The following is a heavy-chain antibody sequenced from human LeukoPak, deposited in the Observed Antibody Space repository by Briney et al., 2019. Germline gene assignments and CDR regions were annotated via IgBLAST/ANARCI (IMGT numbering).Heavy chain of an antibody. D-gene: IGHD2-21*02. Sequence: PGGSLRLSCAASGFTFSSYAMSWVRQAPGKGLEWVSSISGSGGSTYYADSVKGRFTISRDNSKNTLYLQMNSLRAEDTAVYYCVTSRAVTAPRRPYFDYWGQGTLVTVSS. CDR3: VTSRAVTAPRRPYFDY. J-gene: IGHJ4*02. V-gene: IGHV3-23*01. CDR1: GFTFSSYA. CDR2: ISGSGGST.